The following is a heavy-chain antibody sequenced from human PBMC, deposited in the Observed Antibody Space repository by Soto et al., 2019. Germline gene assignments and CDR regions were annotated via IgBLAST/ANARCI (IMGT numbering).Heavy chain of an antibody. V-gene: IGHV1-8*01. CDR2: MNPNSGNT. J-gene: IGHJ4*02. CDR1: GYTFTSYD. CDR3: ERTHCSGGSCYSDY. D-gene: IGHD2-15*01. Sequence: QVQLVQSGAEVKKPGASVKVSCKASGYTFTSYDINWVRQATGQGLEWMGWMNPNSGNTGYAQKFQGRVTMTRNTSISTAYMELSSLRSEDMAVYYCERTHCSGGSCYSDYWGQGTLVTVSS.